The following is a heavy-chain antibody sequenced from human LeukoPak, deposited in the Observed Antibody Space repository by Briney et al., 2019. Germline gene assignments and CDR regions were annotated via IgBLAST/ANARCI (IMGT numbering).Heavy chain of an antibody. Sequence: PGRSLRLSCAASGFTFSSYAMHWVRQAPGKGLEWVAVISYDGSNKYYADSVKGRFTISRDNSKNTLYLQMNSLRAEDTAVYYCARDCSGGSCYSRIDYWGQGTLVTVSS. V-gene: IGHV3-30-3*01. J-gene: IGHJ4*02. CDR1: GFTFSSYA. D-gene: IGHD2-15*01. CDR2: ISYDGSNK. CDR3: ARDCSGGSCYSRIDY.